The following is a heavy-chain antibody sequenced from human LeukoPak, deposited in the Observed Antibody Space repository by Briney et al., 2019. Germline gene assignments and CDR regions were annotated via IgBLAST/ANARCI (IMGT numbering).Heavy chain of an antibody. J-gene: IGHJ4*02. CDR3: AADSYGSVFDY. D-gene: IGHD5-18*01. Sequence: PGGSLRLSCAASGFTFSSYWMHWVRQAPGKGLVWVSRINTDGSSTSYADSVKGRFTISRDNAKNTLYLQMNSLRAEDTAVYYCAADSYGSVFDYWGQGTLVTVSS. CDR1: GFTFSSYW. CDR2: INTDGSST. V-gene: IGHV3-74*01.